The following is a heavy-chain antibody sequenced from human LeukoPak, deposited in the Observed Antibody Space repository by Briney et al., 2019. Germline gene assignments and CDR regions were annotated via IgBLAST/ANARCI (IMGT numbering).Heavy chain of an antibody. J-gene: IGHJ6*03. CDR3: ARLYQQSKWKYYYYYMDV. D-gene: IGHD1-1*01. Sequence: SETLSLTCTVSGASIRDYHWSWIRQPPGKGLERIGYIHYTGGAIYSPSLKSRVTMSVDTSKNQFSLNLNSVTAADTAVYYCARLYQQSKWKYYYYYMDVWGKGTAVTVSS. CDR1: GASIRDYH. CDR2: IHYTGGA. V-gene: IGHV4-59*01.